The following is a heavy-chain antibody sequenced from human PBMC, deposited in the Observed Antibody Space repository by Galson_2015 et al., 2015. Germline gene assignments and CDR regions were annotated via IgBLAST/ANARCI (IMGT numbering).Heavy chain of an antibody. CDR2: ISYDGSNK. Sequence: SLRLSCAVSGFTFSSYGMHVVRQAPGKGLHWVAVISYDGSNKYYADSVKGRFTISRDNSKNTLYLQMNSLRAEDTAVYYCAKDMDSGSYVRAFDIWGQGTMVTVSS. CDR1: GFTFSSYG. D-gene: IGHD1-26*01. CDR3: AKDMDSGSYVRAFDI. V-gene: IGHV3-30*18. J-gene: IGHJ3*02.